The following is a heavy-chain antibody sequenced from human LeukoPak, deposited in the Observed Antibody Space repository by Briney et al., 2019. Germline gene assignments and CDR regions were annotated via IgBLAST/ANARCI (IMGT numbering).Heavy chain of an antibody. Sequence: GGSLRLSCAASGFTFSSYGMHWVRQAPGKGLEWVAFIRYDGSNKYYADSVKGRFTISRDNSKNTLYLQMNSLRAEDTAVYYCAKDGGYYDSSWAFEIWGQGTMVTVSS. CDR2: IRYDGSNK. D-gene: IGHD3-22*01. J-gene: IGHJ3*02. V-gene: IGHV3-30*02. CDR3: AKDGGYYDSSWAFEI. CDR1: GFTFSSYG.